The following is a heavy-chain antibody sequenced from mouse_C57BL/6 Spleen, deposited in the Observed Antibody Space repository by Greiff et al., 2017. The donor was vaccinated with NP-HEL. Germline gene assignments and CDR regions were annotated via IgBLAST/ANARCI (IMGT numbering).Heavy chain of an antibody. CDR1: GYTFTSYW. D-gene: IGHD1-1*01. Sequence: VQRVESGAELVMPGASVKLSCKASGYTFTSYWMHWVKQRPGQGLEWIGEIDPSDSYTNYNQKFKGKSTLTVDKSSSTAYMQLSSLTSEDSAVYYCARSLNYYGSCCWGQGTLVTVSA. J-gene: IGHJ3*01. V-gene: IGHV1-69*01. CDR2: IDPSDSYT. CDR3: ARSLNYYGSCC.